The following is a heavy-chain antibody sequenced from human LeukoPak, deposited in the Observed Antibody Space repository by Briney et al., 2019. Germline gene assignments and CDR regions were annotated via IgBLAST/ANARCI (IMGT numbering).Heavy chain of an antibody. V-gene: IGHV4-39*07. J-gene: IGHJ4*02. CDR2: IYYSGST. CDR3: AVSGGDY. CDR1: GGSISSSSYY. D-gene: IGHD6-19*01. Sequence: SETLSLTCTVSGGSISSSSYYWGWIRQPPGKGLEWIGSIYYSGSTYYNPSLKSRVTISVDTSKNQFSLKLSSVTAADTAVYYCAVSGGDYWGQGTLVTASS.